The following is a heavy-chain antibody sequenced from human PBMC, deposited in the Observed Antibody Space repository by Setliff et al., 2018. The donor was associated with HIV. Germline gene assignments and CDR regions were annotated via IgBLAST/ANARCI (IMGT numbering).Heavy chain of an antibody. Sequence: ASETLSLTCSVSGGSLSSGSHYCTWLRQAAGKGLEWIGHFYTSGTTNYNPSLESRVTISVDKSKNQFSLGLNSVTAADTAVYYCARRGEDCSRTSCYAFDVWGQGAMVTVSS. CDR1: GGSLSSGSHY. D-gene: IGHD2-2*01. CDR2: FYTSGTT. CDR3: ARRGEDCSRTSCYAFDV. V-gene: IGHV4-61*09. J-gene: IGHJ3*01.